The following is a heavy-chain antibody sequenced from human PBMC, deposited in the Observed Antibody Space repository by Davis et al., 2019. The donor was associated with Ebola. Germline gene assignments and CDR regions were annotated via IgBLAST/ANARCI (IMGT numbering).Heavy chain of an antibody. J-gene: IGHJ4*02. V-gene: IGHV3-23*01. CDR2: ISGSGGST. Sequence: GGSLRLSCAASGFSFSNYEMSWVRQPPGKGLEWVSTISGSGGSTYYADSVQGRFSLSRDNSNKTLYLQMNSLRAEDTAVYYCAKDCRGAVADYFDYWGQGTLVTASS. D-gene: IGHD6-19*01. CDR1: GFSFSNYE. CDR3: AKDCRGAVADYFDY.